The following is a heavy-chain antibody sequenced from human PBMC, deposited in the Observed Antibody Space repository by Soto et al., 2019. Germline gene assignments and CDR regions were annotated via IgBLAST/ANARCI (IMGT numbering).Heavy chain of an antibody. J-gene: IGHJ4*02. CDR2: ISPYNGNT. Sequence: HVQLLQSGGELKKPGASVKVSCNTSGFTFNTYFISWVRQAPGQGLEWMGWISPYNGNTKYGEKFQGRVTMTTDTMTRTADMELRNLRIDDTAVYYCARDTSNSFDYWGQGTLVTVSS. CDR1: GFTFNTYF. V-gene: IGHV1-18*01. D-gene: IGHD2-2*01. CDR3: ARDTSNSFDY.